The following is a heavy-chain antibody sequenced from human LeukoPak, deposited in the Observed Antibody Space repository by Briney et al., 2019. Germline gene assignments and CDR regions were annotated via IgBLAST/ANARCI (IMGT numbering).Heavy chain of an antibody. D-gene: IGHD3-22*01. V-gene: IGHV3-7*01. Sequence: GGSLRLSCAASGFTFSSYWMSWVRQAPGKGLEWVANIKQDGSEEYYVDSVKGRFTISRDNAKNSLYLQMNSLRAEDTAVYYCAREGYYYDSIGYYSTYFDYWGQGTLVTVSS. CDR3: AREGYYYDSIGYYSTYFDY. J-gene: IGHJ4*02. CDR2: IKQDGSEE. CDR1: GFTFSSYW.